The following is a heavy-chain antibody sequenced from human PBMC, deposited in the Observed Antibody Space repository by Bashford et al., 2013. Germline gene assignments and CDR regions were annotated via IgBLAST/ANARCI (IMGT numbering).Heavy chain of an antibody. CDR3: AGDLTFNWYYF. CDR2: IYYTGST. V-gene: IGHV4-59*08. D-gene: IGHD1-1*01. Sequence: SETLSLTCTVSGGSISSYYWSWIRQPPGKGLEWIGYIYYTGSTTYNPSLKSRVTISVDTSRNQFSLNLRSVDVADTAVYYCAGDLTFNWYYFWGQGNLVTVSS. CDR1: GGSISSYY. J-gene: IGHJ4*02.